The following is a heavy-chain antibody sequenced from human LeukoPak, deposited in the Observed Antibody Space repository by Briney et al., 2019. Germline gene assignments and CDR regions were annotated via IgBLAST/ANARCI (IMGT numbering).Heavy chain of an antibody. V-gene: IGHV3-74*01. D-gene: IGHD1-7*01. J-gene: IGHJ3*02. CDR1: GLTFSRYW. CDR3: ASGRNMGITGTTGAFDI. CDR2: INNDGSST. Sequence: GGSLRLSCAASGLTFSRYWMHWVRQAPGKGLVWVSRINNDGSSTTYADSVKGRFTISRDTAKNTLFLQMNSLRDEDTAVYYCASGRNMGITGTTGAFDIWGQGTMVTVSA.